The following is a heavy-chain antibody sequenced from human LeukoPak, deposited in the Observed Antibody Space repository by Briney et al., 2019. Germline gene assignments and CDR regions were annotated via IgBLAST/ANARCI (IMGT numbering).Heavy chain of an antibody. V-gene: IGHV3-48*03. Sequence: LSGGSLRLSCAASGFTFSSYEMNWVRQAPGKGLEWVSYITGGGNTMYYADSVKGRFTISRDNAKNSLYLQMNSLRAEDTAVYYCAREKGDYSDAFDIWGQGTMVTVSS. J-gene: IGHJ3*02. D-gene: IGHD4-17*01. CDR2: ITGGGNTM. CDR1: GFTFSSYE. CDR3: AREKGDYSDAFDI.